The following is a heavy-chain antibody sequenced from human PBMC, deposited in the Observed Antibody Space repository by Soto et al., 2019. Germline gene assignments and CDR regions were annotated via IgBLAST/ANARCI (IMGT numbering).Heavy chain of an antibody. D-gene: IGHD4-17*01. J-gene: IGHJ2*01. CDR2: ISAYNGNT. Sequence: QAQLEQSGPGVKTPGASVNVSCKASGYTFSSYSIRWVRQAPGQGREWRGWISAYNGNTNYAQKLKGRVTMTRDTYTKTVNMELRSLTSDDTAVYYCASAVYGGNSGSWYSDLWGRGTLVTVSS. V-gene: IGHV1-18*01. CDR3: ASAVYGGNSGSWYSDL. CDR1: GYTFSSYS.